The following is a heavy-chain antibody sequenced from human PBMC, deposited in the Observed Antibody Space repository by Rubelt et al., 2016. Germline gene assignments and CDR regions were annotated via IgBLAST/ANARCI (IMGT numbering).Heavy chain of an antibody. D-gene: IGHD2-21*01. Sequence: QVPGKGLVWVSRINSDGSSTSYVDSVKGRFTISRDNAKNTLYLQMNSLRDEDTAVYYCAGGSYYFDYWGQGTLVTVSS. CDR3: AGGSYYFDY. J-gene: IGHJ4*02. CDR2: INSDGSST. V-gene: IGHV3-74*01.